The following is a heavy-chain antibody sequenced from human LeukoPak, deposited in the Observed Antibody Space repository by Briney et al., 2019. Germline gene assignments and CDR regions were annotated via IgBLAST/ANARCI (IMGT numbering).Heavy chain of an antibody. CDR3: ARGYCSGGSCYSGLFDY. V-gene: IGHV4-31*03. CDR2: IYYSGST. J-gene: IGHJ4*02. CDR1: GGSISSGGYY. D-gene: IGHD2-15*01. Sequence: SETLSLTCTVSGGSISSGGYYWSWIRQHPGKGLEWIGYIYYSGSTYYNPSLKSRVTISVDTSKNQFSLKLSSVTAADTAVYYCARGYCSGGSCYSGLFDYCGQGTLVTVSS.